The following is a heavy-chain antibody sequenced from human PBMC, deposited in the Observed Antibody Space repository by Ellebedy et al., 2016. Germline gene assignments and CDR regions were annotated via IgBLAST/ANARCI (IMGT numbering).Heavy chain of an antibody. J-gene: IGHJ2*01. D-gene: IGHD4-23*01. CDR2: IKQDGSEK. V-gene: IGHV3-7*01. Sequence: GGSLRLSCAASGFTFSSYWMTWVRQAPGKGLEWVANIKQDGSEKHYVDSVKGRFTISRDNAKNSLYLQMNSLRAEDTAVYYCARDWSSGGNFYWYFDLWGRGTLVTVSS. CDR1: GFTFSSYW. CDR3: ARDWSSGGNFYWYFDL.